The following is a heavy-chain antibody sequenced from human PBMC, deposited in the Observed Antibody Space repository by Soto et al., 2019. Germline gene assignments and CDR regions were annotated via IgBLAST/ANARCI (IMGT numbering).Heavy chain of an antibody. Sequence: QLQLQESGPGLVKPSETLSLTCTVSGGSISSSSYYWGWIRQPPGKGLEWIGSIYYSGSTYYNPSLKSRVTISVDTSKNQFALKLSSVTAADTAVYYCATRIQLWFDLGAFDIWGQGTMVTVSS. D-gene: IGHD5-18*01. CDR2: IYYSGST. CDR3: ATRIQLWFDLGAFDI. V-gene: IGHV4-39*01. CDR1: GGSISSSSYY. J-gene: IGHJ3*02.